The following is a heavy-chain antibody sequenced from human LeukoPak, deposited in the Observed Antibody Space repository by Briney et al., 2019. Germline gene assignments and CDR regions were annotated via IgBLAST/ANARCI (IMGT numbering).Heavy chain of an antibody. Sequence: PGGSLRLSCTASGFTFSTYEMNWVRQAPGKGLEWVANINQDGSEKYYVDSVKGRFTISRDNAKNSLYLQMNSLRAEDTAVYYCARDPAAWDYWGQGTLVTVSS. CDR2: INQDGSEK. CDR3: ARDPAAWDY. D-gene: IGHD2-2*01. CDR1: GFTFSTYE. V-gene: IGHV3-7*01. J-gene: IGHJ4*02.